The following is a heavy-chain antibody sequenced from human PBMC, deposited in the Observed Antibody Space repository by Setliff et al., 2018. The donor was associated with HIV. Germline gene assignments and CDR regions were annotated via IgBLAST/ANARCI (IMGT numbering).Heavy chain of an antibody. J-gene: IGHJ4*02. D-gene: IGHD3-9*01. CDR2: INVRSTTI. Sequence: SLRLSCAASGFTFNTYNMNWVRQAPGKGLEWLSYINVRSTTIYYAASVKGRFTISRDNAKGSLYLQLSGLRADDTAVYFCARDALEGDIPGRQRTYCFDYWGQGTPVTVPQ. CDR3: ARDALEGDIPGRQRTYCFDY. V-gene: IGHV3-48*01. CDR1: GFTFNTYN.